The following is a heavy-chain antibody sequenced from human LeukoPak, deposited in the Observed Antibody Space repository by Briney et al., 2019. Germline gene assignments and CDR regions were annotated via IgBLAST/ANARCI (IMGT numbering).Heavy chain of an antibody. CDR3: ARDTYYGGNSQTAGAFDI. V-gene: IGHV4-59*01. D-gene: IGHD4-23*01. CDR1: GGSISSYY. Sequence: SETLSLTCTVSGGSISSYYWSWIRQPPGKGLEWIGYIYYSGSTNYNPSLKSRVTISVDTSKNQFSLKLSSVTAADTAVYYCARDTYYGGNSQTAGAFDIWGQGTMVTVSS. CDR2: IYYSGST. J-gene: IGHJ3*02.